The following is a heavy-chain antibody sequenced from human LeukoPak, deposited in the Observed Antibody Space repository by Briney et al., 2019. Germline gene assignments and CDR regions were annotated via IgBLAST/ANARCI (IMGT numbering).Heavy chain of an antibody. CDR1: GGSISSSNW. CDR3: ARGDLALSGTREYYYYYGMDV. CDR2: IYHSGSI. Sequence: SETLSLTCAVSGGSISSSNWWSWVRQPPGKGLEWIGEIYHSGSINYSPSLKSRVTISVDKSKNHFSLQLSSVTAADTAVYYCARGDLALSGTREYYYYYGMDVWGQGTTVTVSS. J-gene: IGHJ6*02. V-gene: IGHV4-4*02. D-gene: IGHD3-16*01.